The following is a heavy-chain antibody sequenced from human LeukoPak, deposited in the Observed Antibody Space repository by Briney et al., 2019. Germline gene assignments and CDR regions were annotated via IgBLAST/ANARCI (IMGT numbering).Heavy chain of an antibody. CDR3: ARLKYYYDSSGYYYFDY. J-gene: IGHJ4*02. CDR2: IYYSGST. Sequence: SETLSLTCSVSGGSISSYYWSWIRQPPGKGLEWIGYIYYSGSTNYNPSLKSRVTISVDTSKNQFSLKLSSVTAADTAVYYCARLKYYYDSSGYYYFDYWGQGTLVTVSS. CDR1: GGSISSYY. V-gene: IGHV4-59*08. D-gene: IGHD3-22*01.